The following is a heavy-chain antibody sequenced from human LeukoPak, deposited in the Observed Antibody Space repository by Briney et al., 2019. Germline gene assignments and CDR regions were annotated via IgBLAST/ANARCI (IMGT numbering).Heavy chain of an antibody. D-gene: IGHD3-22*01. CDR3: ARGYYDSSGYYWNYFDY. V-gene: IGHV4-38-2*02. CDR2: IYHSGSI. Sequence: SETLSLTCTVSGDSISSYHWSWIRQPPGKGLEWIGSIYHSGSIYYNPSLKNRVTISVDTSKNQFSLKLSSVTAADTAVYYCARGYYDSSGYYWNYFDYWGQGTLVTVSS. CDR1: GDSISSYH. J-gene: IGHJ4*02.